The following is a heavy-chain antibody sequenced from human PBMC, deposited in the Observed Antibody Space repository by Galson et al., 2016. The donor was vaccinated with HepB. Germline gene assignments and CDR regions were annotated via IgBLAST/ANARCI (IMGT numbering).Heavy chain of an antibody. CDR1: GYTFTDHY. CDR2: INPNSGGT. J-gene: IGHJ2*01. D-gene: IGHD4-17*01. CDR3: ARDDDYGDFFDL. V-gene: IGHV1-2*02. Sequence: SVKVSCKASGYTFTDHYVHWVRQAPGQGLEWMGWINPNSGGTNYAQKFQGRVTMTRDTSISTVYMELSRLKSDDTAVFYCARDDDYGDFFDLWGRGTLVTVSS.